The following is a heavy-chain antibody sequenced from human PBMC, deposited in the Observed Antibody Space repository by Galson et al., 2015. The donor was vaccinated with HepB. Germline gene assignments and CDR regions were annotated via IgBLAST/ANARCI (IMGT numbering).Heavy chain of an antibody. D-gene: IGHD3-3*01. Sequence: SLRLSCAASGFTFSSYWMSWVRQAPGKGLEWVANIKQDGSEKYYVDSVKGRITISRDDSKNTLYLQMNSLRAEDTAVYYCAKDDYDFNAMDVWGQGTTVTVSS. V-gene: IGHV3-7*01. CDR1: GFTFSSYW. CDR3: AKDDYDFNAMDV. J-gene: IGHJ6*02. CDR2: IKQDGSEK.